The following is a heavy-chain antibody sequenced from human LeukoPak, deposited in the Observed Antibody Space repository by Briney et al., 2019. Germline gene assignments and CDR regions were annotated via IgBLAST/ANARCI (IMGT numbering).Heavy chain of an antibody. CDR3: ARGFDCSSDSCSCMDL. CDR2: IIPILGIA. D-gene: IGHD2-2*01. CDR1: GGTFSSYA. Sequence: GASVKVSCKASGGTFSSYAISWVRQAPGQGLEWMGRIIPILGIANYAQKFQGRVTITADKSTSTAYMELSSLRSEDTAVYYCARGFDCSSDSCSCMDLWGRGTTVTVSS. V-gene: IGHV1-69*04. J-gene: IGHJ6*02.